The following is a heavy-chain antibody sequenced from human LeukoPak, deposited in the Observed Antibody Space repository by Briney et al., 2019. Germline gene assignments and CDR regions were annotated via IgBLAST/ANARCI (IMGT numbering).Heavy chain of an antibody. V-gene: IGHV4-30-2*01. CDR1: GGSISSGGYS. J-gene: IGHJ3*02. Sequence: ASQTLSLTCAVSGGSISSGGYSWSWIRQPPGKGLVWIGYIYHSGSTYYNPSLKSRVTISVDRSKNQFSLKLSSVTAADTAVYYCARGQMTGFDIWGQGTMVTVSS. CDR3: ARGQMTGFDI. D-gene: IGHD3-9*01. CDR2: IYHSGST.